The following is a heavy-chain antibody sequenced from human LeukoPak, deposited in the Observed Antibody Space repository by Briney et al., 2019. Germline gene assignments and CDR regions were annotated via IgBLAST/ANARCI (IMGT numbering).Heavy chain of an antibody. CDR2: IGTAGDT. Sequence: GGSLRLSCAASGFTFSSYDMHWVRQATGKGLKWVSAIGTAGDTYYPGSVKGRFTISRENAKNSLYFQMNSLRAGDTAVYYCARDGNTVTTSPYYYYMDVWGKGTTVTVS. CDR3: ARDGNTVTTSPYYYYMDV. CDR1: GFTFSSYD. J-gene: IGHJ6*03. V-gene: IGHV3-13*01. D-gene: IGHD4-11*01.